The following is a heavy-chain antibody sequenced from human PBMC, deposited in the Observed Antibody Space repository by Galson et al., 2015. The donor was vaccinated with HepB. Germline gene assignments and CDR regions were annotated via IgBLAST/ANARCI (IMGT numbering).Heavy chain of an antibody. CDR2: IKQDGSEK. V-gene: IGHV3-7*03. D-gene: IGHD2-2*01. Sequence: SLRLSCAASGFTFSSYWMSWVRQAPGKGLEWVANIKQDGSEKYYVDSVKGRFTISRDNAKNSLYLQMNSLRAEDTAVYYCARVVPAAAVTKGIVGYYYYGMDVWGQGTTVTVSS. CDR3: ARVVPAAAVTKGIVGYYYYGMDV. J-gene: IGHJ6*02. CDR1: GFTFSSYW.